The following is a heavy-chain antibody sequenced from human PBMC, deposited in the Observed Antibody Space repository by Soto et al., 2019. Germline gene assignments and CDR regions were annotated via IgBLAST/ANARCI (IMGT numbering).Heavy chain of an antibody. CDR1: GGSFSGYY. CDR2: INHSGST. V-gene: IGHV4-34*01. D-gene: IGHD3-10*01. Sequence: SETLSLTCAVYGGSFSGYYWSWIRQPPGKGLEWIGEINHSGSTNYNPSLKSRVTISVDTSKNQFSLKLSSVTAADTAVYYCARGRGDYYGSGSYYRYYYYGMDVWGQGTTVTVSS. CDR3: ARGRGDYYGSGSYYRYYYYGMDV. J-gene: IGHJ6*02.